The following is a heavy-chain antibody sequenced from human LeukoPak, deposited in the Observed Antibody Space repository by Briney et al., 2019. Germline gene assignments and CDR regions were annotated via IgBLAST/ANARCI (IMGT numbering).Heavy chain of an antibody. CDR1: GLTFSRYD. J-gene: IGHJ4*02. CDR2: ISDSGVST. V-gene: IGHV3-23*01. CDR3: AKEVPFDY. Sequence: GGSLRLSCAASGLTFSRYDMTWVRQAPGKGLEWVSGISDSGVSTYYADSVKGRFTISRDNSKNKLYLQMNGLRAEDTAVYYCAKEVPFDYWGQGTLVTVSS.